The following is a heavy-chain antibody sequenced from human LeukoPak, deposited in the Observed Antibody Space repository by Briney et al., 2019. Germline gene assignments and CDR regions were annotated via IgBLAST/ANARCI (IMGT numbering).Heavy chain of an antibody. CDR3: ARGSSYYYDSSGYFYHY. CDR2: ISYDGSNK. J-gene: IGHJ4*02. Sequence: GGSLRLSCAASGFTFSSYAMHWVRQAPGEGLEWVAVISYDGSNKYYADSVKGRFTISRDNSKNTLYLQMNSLGAEDTAVYYCARGSSYYYDSSGYFYHYWGQGTLVTVSS. V-gene: IGHV3-30-3*01. D-gene: IGHD3-22*01. CDR1: GFTFSSYA.